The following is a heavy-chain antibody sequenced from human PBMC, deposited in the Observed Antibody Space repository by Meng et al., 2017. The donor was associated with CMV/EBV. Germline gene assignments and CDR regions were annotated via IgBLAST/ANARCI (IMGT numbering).Heavy chain of an antibody. V-gene: IGHV3-30-3*01. J-gene: IGHJ4*02. CDR2: ISYDGSNK. D-gene: IGHD3-10*01. CDR1: GFTFSSYA. CDR3: AREDSGLNYFDY. Sequence: GESLKISCAASGFTFSSYAMHWVRQAPGKGLEWVAVISYDGSNKYYADSVKGRFTISRDNSKNTLYLQMNSLRAEDTAVYYCAREDSGLNYFDYWGQGTLVTVSS.